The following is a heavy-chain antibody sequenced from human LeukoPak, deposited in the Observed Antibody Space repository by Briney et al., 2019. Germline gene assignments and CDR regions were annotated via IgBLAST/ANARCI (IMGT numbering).Heavy chain of an antibody. CDR3: SRHFDGFVFDY. Sequence: PSETLSLTCTVSGGSISSNIYYWGWIRQPPRNGLEWILTIYYSGNNSYRPSLRSRVTISVATSKIQFSLKLSSVTAADTAVYYCSRHFDGFVFDYWGRVTLVTVS. D-gene: IGHD6-25*01. J-gene: IGHJ4*02. CDR1: GGSISSNIYY. CDR2: IYYSGNN. V-gene: IGHV4-39*01.